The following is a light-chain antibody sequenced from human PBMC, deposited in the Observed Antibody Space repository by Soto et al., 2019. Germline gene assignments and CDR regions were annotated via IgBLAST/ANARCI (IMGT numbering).Light chain of an antibody. Sequence: EIVLTRAADTLCLCLGERGTLTCRASQSVSNNYLAWYQQKPDQSPRLLIYATSTRAAGIPDRFSGSGSGTDFTLTISRLEPEDFAVYYCQQYGSSGTFGQGTKVDIK. V-gene: IGKV3-20*01. J-gene: IGKJ1*01. CDR3: QQYGSSGT. CDR2: ATS. CDR1: QSVSNNY.